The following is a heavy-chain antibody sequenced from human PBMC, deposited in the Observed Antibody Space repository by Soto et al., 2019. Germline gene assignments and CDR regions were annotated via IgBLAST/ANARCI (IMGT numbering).Heavy chain of an antibody. CDR2: IYYTGST. CDR1: GGSISGYY. Sequence: TSDTLSLTCTVSGGSISGYYWSWIRQPPGKGLEWIGYIYYTGSTNYNPSLKSRVTISVDTSKNQFSLKLTSVTAADTAVYYCARRGAPAGKTIFESWGQGTLVTVS. V-gene: IGHV4-59*08. D-gene: IGHD6-13*01. CDR3: ARRGAPAGKTIFES. J-gene: IGHJ4*02.